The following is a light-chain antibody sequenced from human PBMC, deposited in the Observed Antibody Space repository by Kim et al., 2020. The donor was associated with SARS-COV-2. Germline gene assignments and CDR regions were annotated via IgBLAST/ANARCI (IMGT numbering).Light chain of an antibody. CDR3: QQYDNSRRYT. V-gene: IGKV3-20*01. CDR1: QSVSSNY. J-gene: IGKJ2*01. Sequence: ESVLTQSPGTLSLSPGQRATLSCRTSQSVSSNYLAWYQQKPGQAHRLLIYGASSRATGIPDRFSGSRSGTDFTLTISRLEPEDSAVYYCQQYDNSRRYTFGQGTKLEI. CDR2: GAS.